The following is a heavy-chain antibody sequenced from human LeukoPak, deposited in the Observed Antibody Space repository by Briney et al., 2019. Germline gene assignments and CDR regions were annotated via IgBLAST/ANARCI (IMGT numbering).Heavy chain of an antibody. D-gene: IGHD5-18*01. V-gene: IGHV4-61*02. Sequence: PSQTLSLTCTVSGGSISSGSYYWSWIRQPAGKGLEWIGRIYTSGSTNYNPSLKSRVTISVDTSKNQFSLKLSSVTAADTAVYYCARDGDTAMILFAFDIWGQGTMVTVSS. CDR2: IYTSGST. J-gene: IGHJ3*02. CDR1: GGSISSGSYY. CDR3: ARDGDTAMILFAFDI.